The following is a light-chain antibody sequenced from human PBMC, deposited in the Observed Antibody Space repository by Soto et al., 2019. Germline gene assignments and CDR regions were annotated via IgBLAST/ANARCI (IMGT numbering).Light chain of an antibody. CDR1: QSVSSD. J-gene: IGKJ1*01. CDR3: QQYNNWPRT. Sequence: IVMTQSPATLSVSPGDRVTLSCRASQSVSSDLAWYQQRPGQAPRLLIYGASTRATGIPARFSGTGSGTEFTLTISSLQSEDFAIYYCQQYNNWPRTFGQGTNV. CDR2: GAS. V-gene: IGKV3-15*01.